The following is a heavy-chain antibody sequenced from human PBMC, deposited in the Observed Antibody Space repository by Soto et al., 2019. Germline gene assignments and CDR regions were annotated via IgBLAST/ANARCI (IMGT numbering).Heavy chain of an antibody. CDR3: ARDLVAVAGTVFDY. CDR1: GFTFSSYS. V-gene: IGHV3-48*01. CDR2: ISSSSSTI. Sequence: GGSLRLACAASGFTFSSYSMNWVRQAPGKGLEWVSYISSSSSTIYYADSVKGRFTISRDNAKNSLYLQMNSLRAEDTAVYYCARDLVAVAGTVFDYWGQGTLVTVSS. J-gene: IGHJ4*02. D-gene: IGHD6-19*01.